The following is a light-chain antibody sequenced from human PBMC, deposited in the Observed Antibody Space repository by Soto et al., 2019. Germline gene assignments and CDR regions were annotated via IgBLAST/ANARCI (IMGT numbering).Light chain of an antibody. J-gene: IGKJ5*01. CDR3: QHYDHVQVT. V-gene: IGKV1-33*01. CDR2: DAS. CDR1: QDIDNY. Sequence: EIQMTQSPSSLSASVGDRVTITCQASQDIDNYLNWYQQKPGKAPNLLIYDASNLETGVPSRFSGGGSGTDFTFTITSLQPEDIATYYCQHYDHVQVTFGQRALLEIK.